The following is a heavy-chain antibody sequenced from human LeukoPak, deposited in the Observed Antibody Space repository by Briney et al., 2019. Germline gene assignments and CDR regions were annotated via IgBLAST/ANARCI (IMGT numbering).Heavy chain of an antibody. CDR2: IYNSGST. V-gene: IGHV4-59*01. CDR3: VRDRELTY. J-gene: IGHJ4*02. D-gene: IGHD5-24*01. Sequence: TSETLSLTCTVLDGSISIYYWSWIRQPPGKGLEWIGYIYNSGSTNYNPSLKSRVTISADTSKNQFSLKLTSVTAADTAMYYCVRDRELTYWGQGTLVTVPS. CDR1: DGSISIYY.